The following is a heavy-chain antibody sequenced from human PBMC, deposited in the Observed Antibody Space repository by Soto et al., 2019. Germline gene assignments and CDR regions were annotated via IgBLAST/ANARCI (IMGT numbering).Heavy chain of an antibody. V-gene: IGHV1-18*01. D-gene: IGHD6-6*01. CDR1: GYTFTSYG. J-gene: IGHJ6*02. CDR2: ISAYNGNT. Sequence: QVQLVQSGAEVKKPGASVKVSCKASGYTFTSYGISWVRQAPGQGLEWMGWISAYNGNTNYAQRLQGRVTMTTDTSTSTLHMELRSLRSDDTAVYYWTIVVRGHYYYYGMDVWGQGTTLTVSS. CDR3: TIVVRGHYYYYGMDV.